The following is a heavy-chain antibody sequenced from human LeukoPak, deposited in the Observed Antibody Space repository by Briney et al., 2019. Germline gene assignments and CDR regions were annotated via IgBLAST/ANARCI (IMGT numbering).Heavy chain of an antibody. CDR3: ARDKGYCTGGSCYGLHY. D-gene: IGHD2-15*01. J-gene: IGHJ4*02. CDR1: GGTFSSYA. CDR2: IIPIFGTA. Sequence: SSVKVSCKASGGTFSSYAFSWVRQAPGQGLEWMGGIIPIFGTANYAQKFQGRVTIAADELRSTAYMELSSLRSEDTAVYYCARDKGYCTGGSCYGLHYWGQGTLVTVSS. V-gene: IGHV1-69*01.